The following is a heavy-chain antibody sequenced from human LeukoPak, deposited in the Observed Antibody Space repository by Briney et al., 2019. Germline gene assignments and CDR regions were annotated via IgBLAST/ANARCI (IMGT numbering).Heavy chain of an antibody. J-gene: IGHJ4*02. D-gene: IGHD2-2*01. CDR1: GFTFSSYS. V-gene: IGHV3-21*01. CDR3: ARDGRKDCSSTSCWAEIFLAEEGIDY. CDR2: ISSSSSYI. Sequence: GGSLRLSCAASGFTFSSYSMNWVRQAPGKGLEWVSSISSSSSYIYYADSVKGRFTISRDNAKNSLYLQMNSLRAEDTAVYYCARDGRKDCSSTSCWAEIFLAEEGIDYWGQGTLVTVSS.